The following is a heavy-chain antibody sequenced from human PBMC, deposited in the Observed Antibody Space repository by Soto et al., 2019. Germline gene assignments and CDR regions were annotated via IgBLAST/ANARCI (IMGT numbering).Heavy chain of an antibody. CDR3: ARVTKHPDTVTTGYWFDP. D-gene: IGHD4-17*01. J-gene: IGHJ5*02. CDR2: IYPGDSDT. V-gene: IGHV5-51*01. Sequence: PGESLKISCKGSGYSFTSYWIGWVRQMPGKGLEWMGIIYPGDSDTRYSPSFQGQVTISADKSISTAYLQWSSLKASDTAMYYCARVTKHPDTVTTGYWFDPWGQGTLVTVSS. CDR1: GYSFTSYW.